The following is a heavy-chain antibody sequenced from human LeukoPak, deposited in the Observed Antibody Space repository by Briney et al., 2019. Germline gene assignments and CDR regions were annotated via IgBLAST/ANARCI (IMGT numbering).Heavy chain of an antibody. Sequence: PSETLSLTCTVSGGSISSGDYYWSWIRQPPGKGLEWIGYIYYSGSTYYNPSLKSRVTISVDTSKNQFSLKLSSVTAADTAVYYCARGARNRGGSSSHLIDYWGQGTLVTVSS. CDR3: ARGARNRGGSSSHLIDY. CDR1: GGSISSGDYY. CDR2: IYYSGST. J-gene: IGHJ4*02. D-gene: IGHD1-14*01. V-gene: IGHV4-30-4*01.